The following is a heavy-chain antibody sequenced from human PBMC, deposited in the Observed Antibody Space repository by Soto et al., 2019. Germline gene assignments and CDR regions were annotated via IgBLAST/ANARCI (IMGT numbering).Heavy chain of an antibody. CDR2: VYFTGSA. V-gene: IGHV4-39*01. J-gene: IGHJ6*02. CDR3: ARRIDAPRYYGMDV. D-gene: IGHD3-16*01. Sequence: SETLSLTCRVSGGSVSDSRYYRVWVRQPPGEGLQWIGTVYFTGSAYYNPSLKSRVTISVDTSKNQYSLKLSSVTAADTAAYFCARRIDAPRYYGMDVWGQGTTVTVSS. CDR1: GGSVSDSRYY.